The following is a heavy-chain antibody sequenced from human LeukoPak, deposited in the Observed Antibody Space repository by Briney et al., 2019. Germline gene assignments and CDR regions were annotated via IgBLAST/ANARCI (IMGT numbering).Heavy chain of an antibody. CDR3: ARRTTGTTIYYYYYYMDV. CDR1: GGSISSYY. Sequence: PSETLSLTCTVSGGSISSYYWSWIRQPPGKGLEWIGYIYYSGSTNYNPSLKSRVTISVDTSKNQFSLKPSSVTAADTAVYYCARRTTGTTIYYYYYYMDVWGKGTTVTISS. J-gene: IGHJ6*03. D-gene: IGHD1-1*01. V-gene: IGHV4-59*08. CDR2: IYYSGST.